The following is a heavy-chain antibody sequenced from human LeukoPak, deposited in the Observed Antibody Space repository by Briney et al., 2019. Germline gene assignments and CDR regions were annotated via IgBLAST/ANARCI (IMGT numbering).Heavy chain of an antibody. CDR1: GGSISSYY. J-gene: IGHJ4*02. CDR3: VRDGRQMSSGWYEGPFDY. D-gene: IGHD6-19*01. V-gene: IGHV4-4*07. CDR2: IDNSGTT. Sequence: PSETLSLTCTVSGGSISSYYWSWIRQPAGKGLEWIGRIDNSGTTNYNSSLKRRVTMSVDTSKNQFSLKLSSVTAADSAVYYCVRDGRQMSSGWYEGPFDYWGQGTLVTVSS.